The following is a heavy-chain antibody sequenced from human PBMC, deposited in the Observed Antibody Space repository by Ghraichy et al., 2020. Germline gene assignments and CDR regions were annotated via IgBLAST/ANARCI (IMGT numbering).Heavy chain of an antibody. CDR2: ISGSGGST. CDR3: AKDLIRFLEWLFGGHAFDI. CDR1: GFTFSSYA. V-gene: IGHV3-23*01. J-gene: IGHJ3*02. Sequence: GGSLRLSCAASGFTFSSYAMSWVRQAPGKGLEWVSAISGSGGSTYYADSVKGRFTISRDNSKNTLYLQMNSLRAEDTAVYYCAKDLIRFLEWLFGGHAFDIWGQGTMVTVSS. D-gene: IGHD3-3*01.